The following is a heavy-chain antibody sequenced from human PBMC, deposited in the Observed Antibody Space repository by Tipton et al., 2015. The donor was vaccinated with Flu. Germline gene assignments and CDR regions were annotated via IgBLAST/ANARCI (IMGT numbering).Heavy chain of an antibody. Sequence: SLRLSCAASGFTFSDYAILWVRQAPTKGLEWVSGITGSGGARYYADSVGGRFTISRDNSLNTVFLHMNNLRAEDTAVYYCVQDRSGYTAAWGPGTLVTVSS. CDR1: GFTFSDYA. CDR2: ITGSGGAR. CDR3: VQDRSGYTAA. V-gene: IGHV3-23*01. J-gene: IGHJ5*02. D-gene: IGHD6-13*01.